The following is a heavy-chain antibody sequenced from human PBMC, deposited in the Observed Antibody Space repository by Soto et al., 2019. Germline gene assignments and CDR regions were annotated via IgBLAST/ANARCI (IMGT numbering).Heavy chain of an antibody. J-gene: IGHJ4*02. CDR2: ISYDGSNK. V-gene: IGHV3-30*18. D-gene: IGHD3-22*01. CDR1: GFTFSSYG. Sequence: GGSLRLSCAASGFTFSSYGMHWVRQAPGKGLEWVAVISYDGSNKYYADSVKGRFTISRDNSKNTLYLQMNSLRAEDTAVYYCAKDGPYYYDSSGYYYWGQGTLVTVSS. CDR3: AKDGPYYYDSSGYYY.